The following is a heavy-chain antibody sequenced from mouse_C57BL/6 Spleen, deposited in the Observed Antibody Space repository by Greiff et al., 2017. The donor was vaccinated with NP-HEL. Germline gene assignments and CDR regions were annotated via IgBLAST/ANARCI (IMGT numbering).Heavy chain of an antibody. V-gene: IGHV8-12*01. Sequence: QVTLKESGPGILQSSQSLSLTCSFSGFSLSTSGMGVSWIRQPSGKGLEWLAHIYWDDDKRYNPSLKSRLTISKDTSRNQVFLKITSVDTADTATYYCARMGARNYLDAMDYWGQGTSVTVSS. D-gene: IGHD2-1*01. CDR3: ARMGARNYLDAMDY. CDR1: GFSLSTSGMG. J-gene: IGHJ4*01. CDR2: IYWDDDK.